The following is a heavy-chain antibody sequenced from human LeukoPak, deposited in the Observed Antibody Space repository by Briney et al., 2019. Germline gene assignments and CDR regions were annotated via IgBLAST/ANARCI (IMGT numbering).Heavy chain of an antibody. J-gene: IGHJ4*02. D-gene: IGHD3-3*01. CDR1: GGSISSGSYY. V-gene: IGHV4-39*07. Sequence: SETLSLTCTVSGGSISSGSYYWSWIRQPPGKGLEWIGEINHSGSTNYNPSLKSRVTISVDTSKNQFSLKLSSVTAADTAVYYCARAPQGFWSWGYFDYWGQGTLVTVSS. CDR2: INHSGST. CDR3: ARAPQGFWSWGYFDY.